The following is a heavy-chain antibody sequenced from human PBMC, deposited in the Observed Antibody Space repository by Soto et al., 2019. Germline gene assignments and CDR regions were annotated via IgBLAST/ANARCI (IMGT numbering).Heavy chain of an antibody. CDR3: ARAPYSSSSGLDY. J-gene: IGHJ4*02. D-gene: IGHD6-6*01. CDR1: GGSFSGYY. CDR2: INHSGST. V-gene: IGHV4-34*01. Sequence: SETLSLTCAVYGGSFSGYYWSWIRQPPGKGLEWIGEINHSGSTNYNPSLKSRVTISVDTSKNQFSLKPSSVTAADTAVYYCARAPYSSSSGLDYWGQGTLVTVSS.